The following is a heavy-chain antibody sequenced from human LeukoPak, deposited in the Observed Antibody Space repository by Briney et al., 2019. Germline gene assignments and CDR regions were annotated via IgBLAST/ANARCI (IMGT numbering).Heavy chain of an antibody. Sequence: GGSLRLSCAASGFTFSSYWMSWVRQAPGKGLEWVANIKQAGSEKYYVDSVKGRFTISRDNAKNSLYLQMNSLRAEDTAVYYCARDPGHYDFWSGYNYYGMDVWGQGTTVTVSS. D-gene: IGHD3-3*01. CDR3: ARDPGHYDFWSGYNYYGMDV. V-gene: IGHV3-7*01. CDR1: GFTFSSYW. CDR2: IKQAGSEK. J-gene: IGHJ6*02.